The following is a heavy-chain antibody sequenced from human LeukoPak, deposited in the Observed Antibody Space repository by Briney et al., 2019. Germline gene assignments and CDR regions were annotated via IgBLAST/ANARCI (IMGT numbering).Heavy chain of an antibody. D-gene: IGHD2-8*01. CDR1: EFMFSSYE. Sequence: PGGSLRLSCAASEFMFSSYEMNWVRQAPGKGLEWVSYINSDGKTVYYADSVKGRFTVSRDNAKTSLYLQMNSLRAEDTAVYYCARDARPVDAIPTFDYWGQGTLVAVSS. CDR3: ARDARPVDAIPTFDY. J-gene: IGHJ4*02. CDR2: INSDGKTV. V-gene: IGHV3-48*03.